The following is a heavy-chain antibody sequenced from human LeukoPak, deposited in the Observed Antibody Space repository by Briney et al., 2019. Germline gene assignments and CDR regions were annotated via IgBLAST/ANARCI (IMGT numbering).Heavy chain of an antibody. CDR3: AGIQLERRWVDP. CDR1: GGSVSSYY. Sequence: SETLSLTCTVSGGSVSSYYWSWIRQPPGKGLEWIGYIYYSGSTNYNPSLKSRVTISVDTSKNQFSLKLSSVTAADTAVYYCAGIQLERRWVDPWGQGTLVTVSS. V-gene: IGHV4-59*02. D-gene: IGHD1-1*01. J-gene: IGHJ5*02. CDR2: IYYSGST.